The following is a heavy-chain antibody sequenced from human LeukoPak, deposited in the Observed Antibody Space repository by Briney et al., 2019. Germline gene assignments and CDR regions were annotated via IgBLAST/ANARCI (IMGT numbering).Heavy chain of an antibody. Sequence: SETLSLTCTVSGGSISSYYWSWIRQPPGKGLEWIGEINHSGSTNYNSSLKSRVTISVDTSKNQFSLKLSSVTAADTAVYYRARGRAPPGGYDIFGAYWGQGTLLTVSS. V-gene: IGHV4-34*01. CDR1: GGSISSYY. CDR3: ARGRAPPGGYDIFGAY. J-gene: IGHJ4*02. CDR2: INHSGST. D-gene: IGHD3-9*01.